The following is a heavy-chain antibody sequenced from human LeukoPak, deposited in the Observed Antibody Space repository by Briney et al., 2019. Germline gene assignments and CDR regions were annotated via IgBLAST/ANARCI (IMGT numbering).Heavy chain of an antibody. Sequence: GGSLRLSCAASGFTFSSYAMHWVRQAPGKGLEWVGRIKSKTDGGTTDYAAPVKGRFTISRDDSKNTLYLQMNSLKTEDTAVYYCTTVRCTSCPFDYWGQGTLVTVSS. CDR2: IKSKTDGGTT. J-gene: IGHJ4*02. CDR3: TTVRCTSCPFDY. V-gene: IGHV3-15*01. D-gene: IGHD2-2*01. CDR1: GFTFSSYA.